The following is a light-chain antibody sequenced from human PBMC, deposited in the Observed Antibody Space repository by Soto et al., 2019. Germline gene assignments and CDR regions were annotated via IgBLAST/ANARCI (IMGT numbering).Light chain of an antibody. Sequence: EIVLTQSPATLSLSPGERATHSCRASQSVSNDLGWYQQKPGQAPRLLIYDASNRATGIPARFSGSGSGTDFTLTISSLEPEDFAVYYCQHRCTFGQGTRLEIK. CDR1: QSVSND. V-gene: IGKV3-11*01. J-gene: IGKJ5*01. CDR3: QHRCT. CDR2: DAS.